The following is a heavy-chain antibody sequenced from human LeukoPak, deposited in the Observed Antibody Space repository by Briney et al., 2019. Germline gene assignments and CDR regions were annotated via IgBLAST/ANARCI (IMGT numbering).Heavy chain of an antibody. CDR1: GGSFSGYY. J-gene: IGHJ5*02. D-gene: IGHD3-16*01. Sequence: PSETLSLTCAVYGGSFSGYYWSWIRQPPGKGLEWIGEINHSGSTNYNPSLKSRVTISVDASKNQFSLKLSSVTAADTAVYYCARHAVGGLIVPQFNWFDPWGQGTLVTVSS. V-gene: IGHV4-34*01. CDR2: INHSGST. CDR3: ARHAVGGLIVPQFNWFDP.